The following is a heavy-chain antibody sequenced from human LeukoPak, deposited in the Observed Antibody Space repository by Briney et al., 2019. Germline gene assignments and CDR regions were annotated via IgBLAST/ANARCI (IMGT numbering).Heavy chain of an antibody. V-gene: IGHV1-69*04. CDR2: IIPILGIA. J-gene: IGHJ4*02. CDR1: GGTFSSYA. D-gene: IGHD4-11*01. Sequence: SVKVSCKASGGTFSSYAISWVRQAPGQGLEWMGRIIPILGIANYAQRFQGRVTITADKSTSTAYMELSSLRSEDTAVYYCASYDYSNYGPLDYWGQGTLVTVSS. CDR3: ASYDYSNYGPLDY.